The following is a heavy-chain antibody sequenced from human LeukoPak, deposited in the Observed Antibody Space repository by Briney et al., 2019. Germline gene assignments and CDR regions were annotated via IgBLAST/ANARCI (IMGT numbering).Heavy chain of an antibody. D-gene: IGHD1-26*01. V-gene: IGHV3-23*01. J-gene: IGHJ4*02. CDR3: AKTYSGSYPCLDY. CDR2: ISGSGDST. Sequence: PGGSLRLSCAASGLTFSSYAMSWVRQAPGKGLEWVSAISGSGDSTYYADSVKGRFTISRDNSKNTLYLQMNSLRAEDTAVYYCAKTYSGSYPCLDYWGQGTLVTVSS. CDR1: GLTFSSYA.